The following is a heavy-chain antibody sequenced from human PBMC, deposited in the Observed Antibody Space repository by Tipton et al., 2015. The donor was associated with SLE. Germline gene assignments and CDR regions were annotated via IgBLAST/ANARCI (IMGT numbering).Heavy chain of an antibody. D-gene: IGHD5-12*01. J-gene: IGHJ6*03. CDR1: GDSISSGLYY. CDR2: IYTSGST. CDR3: ARGGHKANFYYMDV. Sequence: TLSLTCTVSGDSISSGLYYWSWIRQPAGKGLEWIGRIYTSGSTNYNPSLKSRVTISVDTSKNQFSLKLSSVTAADTAVYYCARGGHKANFYYMDVWGKGTTVTVSS. V-gene: IGHV4-61*02.